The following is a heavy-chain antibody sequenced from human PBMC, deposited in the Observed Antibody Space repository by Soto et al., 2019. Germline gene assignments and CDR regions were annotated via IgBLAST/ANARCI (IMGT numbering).Heavy chain of an antibody. CDR2: ISSNGGGT. D-gene: IGHD3-16*01. V-gene: IGHV3-23*01. CDR1: GFTVRDHA. Sequence: EVQLLESEGGLVQPGGSLRLSCAASGFTVRDHAMSWVRQAPGKGLQWVSDISSNGGGTFYADSVKGRFTISRDNSKNTLHLQMNRLRDEDTAIYYCANRHGGKLENWHFDVWGRGSLITVSS. CDR3: ANRHGGKLENWHFDV. J-gene: IGHJ2*01.